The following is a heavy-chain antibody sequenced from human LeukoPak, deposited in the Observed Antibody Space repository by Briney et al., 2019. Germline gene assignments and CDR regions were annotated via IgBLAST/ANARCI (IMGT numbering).Heavy chain of an antibody. D-gene: IGHD6-19*01. V-gene: IGHV1-69*04. Sequence: SVKVSCKASGGTFSSYAISWVRQAPGQGLEWMGRIIPILGIANYAQKFQGRVTITADKSTSTAYMELSSLRSEDTAVYYCARDLYSSGWYYFDYWGQGTLVTVS. CDR1: GGTFSSYA. J-gene: IGHJ4*02. CDR2: IIPILGIA. CDR3: ARDLYSSGWYYFDY.